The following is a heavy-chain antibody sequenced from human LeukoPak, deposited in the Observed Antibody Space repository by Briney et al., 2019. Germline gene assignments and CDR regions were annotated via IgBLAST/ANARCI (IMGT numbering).Heavy chain of an antibody. CDR3: ASVKMATTKPDYFDY. J-gene: IGHJ4*02. CDR2: ISSSGSTI. V-gene: IGHV3-11*01. D-gene: IGHD5-24*01. CDR1: GFTFSDYY. Sequence: GGSLRLSCAASGFTFSDYYMSWIRQAPGKGLEWVSYISSSGSTIYYADSVKGRFTISRDNAKNSLYLQMNSLRAEDTAVYYCASVKMATTKPDYFDYWGQGTLVTVSS.